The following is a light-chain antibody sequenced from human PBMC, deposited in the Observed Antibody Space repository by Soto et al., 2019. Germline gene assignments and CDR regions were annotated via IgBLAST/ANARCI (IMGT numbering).Light chain of an antibody. CDR1: QSIASY. CDR2: AAS. V-gene: IGKV1-39*01. J-gene: IGKJ4*01. Sequence: DIHMTQSPSSLSASVGDIFTITCRASQSIASYLNWYQQKPGKAPKLLIYAASSLQSGVPSRFSGSGSGTDFTLTISSLLPEDFATYYCQQSYSASFGGGTKVDIK. CDR3: QQSYSAS.